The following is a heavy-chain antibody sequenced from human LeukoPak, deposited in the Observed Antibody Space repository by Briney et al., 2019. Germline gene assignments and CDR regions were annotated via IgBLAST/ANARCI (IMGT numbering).Heavy chain of an antibody. Sequence: SETLSLTCTVSGYSISSGYYWGWIRQPPGKGLEWIGSIYHSGSTYYNPSLKSRVTISVDTSKNQFSLKLSSVTAADTAVYYCARRRRITMVRGVISGWFDPWGQGTLVTVSS. CDR3: ARRRRITMVRGVISGWFDP. CDR1: GYSISSGYY. D-gene: IGHD3-10*01. CDR2: IYHSGST. V-gene: IGHV4-38-2*02. J-gene: IGHJ5*02.